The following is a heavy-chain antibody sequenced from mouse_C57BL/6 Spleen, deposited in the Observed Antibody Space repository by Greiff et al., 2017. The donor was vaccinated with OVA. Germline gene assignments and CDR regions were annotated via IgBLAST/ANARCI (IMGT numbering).Heavy chain of an antibody. V-gene: IGHV5-9-1*02. J-gene: IGHJ2*01. CDR1: GFTFSSYA. CDR2: ISRGGDYI. CDR3: TRAGVGYFDY. Sequence: EVNLVESGEGLVKPGGSLKLSCAASGFTFSSYAMSWVRQTPEKRLEWVAYISRGGDYIYYADTVKGRFTISRDNARNTLYLQMSSLKSEDTAMYYCTRAGVGYFDYWGQGTTLTVSS.